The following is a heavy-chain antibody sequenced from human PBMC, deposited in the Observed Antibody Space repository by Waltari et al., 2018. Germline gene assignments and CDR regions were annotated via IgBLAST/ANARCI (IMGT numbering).Heavy chain of an antibody. Sequence: QVQLQESGPGLVKPSETLSLTCAVSGYSISSGYYWGWLRQPPGKGLEWIGSIYHSGSTYYNPSLKSRVTISVDTSKNQFSLKLSSVTAADTAVYYCAGYDDYGDYYYFDYWGQGTLVTVSS. J-gene: IGHJ4*02. D-gene: IGHD4-17*01. CDR3: AGYDDYGDYYYFDY. V-gene: IGHV4-38-2*01. CDR1: GYSISSGYY. CDR2: IYHSGST.